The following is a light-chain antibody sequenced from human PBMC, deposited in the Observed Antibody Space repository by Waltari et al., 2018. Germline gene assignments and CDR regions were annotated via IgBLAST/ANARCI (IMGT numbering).Light chain of an antibody. V-gene: IGKV1-13*02. CDR3: QHFYSYPSG. CDR1: HAISRS. Sequence: AIQLTQSPSSLSASVGDRVPMTCRASHAISRSVAWFQQKPGKVPKLLIFEASDLEDGVPSRFSGSGGGTRFTLTISSLQPEDFATYYCQHFYSYPSGFGQGTRLEIK. J-gene: IGKJ5*01. CDR2: EAS.